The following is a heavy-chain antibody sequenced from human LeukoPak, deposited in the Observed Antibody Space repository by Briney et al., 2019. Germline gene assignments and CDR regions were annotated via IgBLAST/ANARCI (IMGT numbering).Heavy chain of an antibody. V-gene: IGHV1-2*02. CDR3: ARDGQWLVLAGPDY. D-gene: IGHD6-19*01. J-gene: IGHJ4*02. CDR1: GHTFTGYY. Sequence: ASVKVSCKASGHTFTGYYMHWVRQAPGQGLEWMGWINPNSGGTNYAQKFQGRVTMTRDTSISTAYMELSRLRSDDTAVYYCARDGQWLVLAGPDYWGQGTLVTVSS. CDR2: INPNSGGT.